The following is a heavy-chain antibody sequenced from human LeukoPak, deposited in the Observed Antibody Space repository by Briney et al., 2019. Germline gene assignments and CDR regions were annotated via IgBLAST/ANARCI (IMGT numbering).Heavy chain of an antibody. Sequence: GESLKISRKGSGYSFTSYWIGWVRQMPGKGLEWMGIIYPGDSDTRYSPSFQGQVTISADKSISTAYLQWSSLKASDTAMYYCARTYYDFWSGYSTEDWYFDLWGRGTLVTVSS. J-gene: IGHJ2*01. CDR1: GYSFTSYW. D-gene: IGHD3-3*01. CDR2: IYPGDSDT. CDR3: ARTYYDFWSGYSTEDWYFDL. V-gene: IGHV5-51*01.